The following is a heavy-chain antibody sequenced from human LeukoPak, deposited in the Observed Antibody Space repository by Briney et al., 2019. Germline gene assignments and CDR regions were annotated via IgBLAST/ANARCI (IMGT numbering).Heavy chain of an antibody. CDR1: GYTFTSYD. V-gene: IGHV1-8*01. D-gene: IGHD3-3*01. Sequence: ASVKVSCKASGYTFTSYDINWVRQATGQGLEWMGWMNPNSGNTGYAQKFQGRVTMTRNTSISTAYMELSSLRSEDTAVYYCARGHATRSAGFLEWLPHYTSPSQPVFDYWGQGTLVTVSS. CDR3: ARGHATRSAGFLEWLPHYTSPSQPVFDY. CDR2: MNPNSGNT. J-gene: IGHJ4*02.